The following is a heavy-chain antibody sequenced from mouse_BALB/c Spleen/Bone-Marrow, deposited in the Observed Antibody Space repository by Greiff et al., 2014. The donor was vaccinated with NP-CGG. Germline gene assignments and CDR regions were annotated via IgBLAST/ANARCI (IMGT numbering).Heavy chain of an antibody. J-gene: IGHJ3*01. CDR3: ANYYYGSSLFAY. CDR2: IDPANGNT. D-gene: IGHD1-1*01. CDR1: GFNIKDTY. V-gene: IGHV14-3*02. Sequence: DVHLVESGAELVKPGASVKLSCTASGFNIKDTYMHWVKQRPEQGLEWIGRIDPANGNTKYDPKFQGKATITADTSSNTAYLQLSSLTSEDTAVYYCANYYYGSSLFAYWGQGTLVTVPA.